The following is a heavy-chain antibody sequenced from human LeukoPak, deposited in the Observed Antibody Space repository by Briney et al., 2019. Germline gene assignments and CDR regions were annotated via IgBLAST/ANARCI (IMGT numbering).Heavy chain of an antibody. D-gene: IGHD3-22*01. V-gene: IGHV3-30*04. CDR1: GFTFSGYA. CDR3: ARDLPYYDSSGYYPSFDY. J-gene: IGHJ4*02. Sequence: GGSLRLSCAASGFTFSGYAMHWVRQAPGKWLEWVAVISYDGSNKYYADSVKGRFTISRDNSKNTLYLQMNSLRAEDTAVYYCARDLPYYDSSGYYPSFDYWGQGTLVTVSS. CDR2: ISYDGSNK.